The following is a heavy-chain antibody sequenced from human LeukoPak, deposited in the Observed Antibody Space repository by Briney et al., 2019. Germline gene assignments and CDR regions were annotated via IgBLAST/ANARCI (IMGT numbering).Heavy chain of an antibody. D-gene: IGHD1-7*01. J-gene: IGHJ6*02. CDR1: GGSISSGGYY. V-gene: IGHV4-31*03. CDR3: AIISHNWNYARYYYGMDV. Sequence: SETLSLTCTVSGGSISSGGYYWSWIRQHPGKGLEWIGYIYYSGSTYYNPSLKSRVTISVDTSKNQFSLKLSSVTAADTAVYYCAIISHNWNYARYYYGMDVWGQGTTVTVSS. CDR2: IYYSGST.